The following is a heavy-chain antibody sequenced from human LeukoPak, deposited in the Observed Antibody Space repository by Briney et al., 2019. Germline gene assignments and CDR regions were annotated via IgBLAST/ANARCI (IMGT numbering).Heavy chain of an antibody. CDR1: GFTFSSFW. CDR2: IKQDGSEK. V-gene: IGHV3-7*03. Sequence: GGSLRLSCAASGFTFSSFWMTWVRQAPGKGLQWVANIKQDGSEKYYVDSVKGRFTVSRDNAKNSLSLQMNSLRAEDMVVYYCTRGYYYFDYWGQGTLVTVSS. D-gene: IGHD2-15*01. CDR3: TRGYYYFDY. J-gene: IGHJ4*02.